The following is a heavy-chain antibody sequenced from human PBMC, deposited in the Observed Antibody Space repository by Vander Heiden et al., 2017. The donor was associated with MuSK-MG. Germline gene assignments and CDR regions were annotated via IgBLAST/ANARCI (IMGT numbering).Heavy chain of an antibody. CDR3: ARDQGYDCWSGYYTDYYYGMDV. CDR2: IYYSGST. D-gene: IGHD3-3*01. V-gene: IGHV4-31*03. J-gene: IGHJ6*02. CDR1: GGSISSGGYY. Sequence: QVQLQESGPGLVKPSQTLSLTCTVSGGSISSGGYYWSWIRQHPGKGLEWIGYIYYSGSTYYNPSLKSRVTISVDTSKNQFSLKLSSVTAADTAVYYCARDQGYDCWSGYYTDYYYGMDVWGQGTTVTV.